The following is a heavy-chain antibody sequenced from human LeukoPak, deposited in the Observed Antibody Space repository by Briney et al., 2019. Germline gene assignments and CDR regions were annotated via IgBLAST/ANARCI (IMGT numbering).Heavy chain of an antibody. CDR1: GGTFSSYA. D-gene: IGHD3-3*01. CDR2: IIPIFGTA. Sequence: VASVKVSCKASGGTFSSYAISWVRQAPGQGLEWMGGIIPIFGTANYAQKFQGRVTITADESTSTASMELSSLRSEDTAVYYCARPAITDYDLYFDYWGQGTLVTVSS. CDR3: ARPAITDYDLYFDY. V-gene: IGHV1-69*13. J-gene: IGHJ4*02.